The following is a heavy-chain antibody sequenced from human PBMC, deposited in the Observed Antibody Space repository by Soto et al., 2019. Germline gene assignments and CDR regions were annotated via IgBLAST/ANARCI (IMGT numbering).Heavy chain of an antibody. V-gene: IGHV1-46*01. CDR3: AREKWLVRRNDPFDI. J-gene: IGHJ3*02. Sequence: QVQLVQSGAEVKKPGASVKVXCKASGYTFINYYMHWVRQAPGQGLEWMGIINPNGGSTTYAQKFQGRVTLTRDTSTNTVNMELSSLRSEDTAVYYCAREKWLVRRNDPFDIWGQGTMVTVSS. CDR2: INPNGGST. CDR1: GYTFINYY. D-gene: IGHD6-19*01.